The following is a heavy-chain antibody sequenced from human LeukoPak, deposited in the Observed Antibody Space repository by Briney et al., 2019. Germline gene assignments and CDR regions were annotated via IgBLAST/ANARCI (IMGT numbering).Heavy chain of an antibody. J-gene: IGHJ6*02. CDR2: ISYDGSNK. V-gene: IGHV3-30*14. D-gene: IGHD2-2*01. CDR3: ARVPARGSYYYGMDV. Sequence: PGRSLRLSCAASGFTFSSYAMHWVRQAPGKGLEWVAVISYDGSNKYYADSVKGRFTISRDNSKNTLYLQMNSLRAEDTAVYYCARVPARGSYYYGMDVWGQGTTATVSS. CDR1: GFTFSSYA.